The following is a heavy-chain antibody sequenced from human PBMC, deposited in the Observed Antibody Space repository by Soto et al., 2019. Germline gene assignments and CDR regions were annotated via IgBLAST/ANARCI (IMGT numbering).Heavy chain of an antibody. V-gene: IGHV4-59*01. CDR3: ARVGGVAARTFDY. J-gene: IGHJ4*02. CDR2: LSHSGTP. CDR1: GGSISPSY. Sequence: PSVTMSLTFTVSGGSISPSYCSWVRQPPGKKMERFAQLSHSGTPNYTPSYTSRVTLSVDASKNQVSLRLTSVTAADTAVYYCARVGGVAARTFDYWGQGTVVTVSS. D-gene: IGHD2-15*01.